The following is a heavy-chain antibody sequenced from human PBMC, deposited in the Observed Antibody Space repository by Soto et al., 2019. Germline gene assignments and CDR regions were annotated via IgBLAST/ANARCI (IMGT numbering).Heavy chain of an antibody. Sequence: QVQLVESGGGVVQPGRSLRLSCAASGFTFSSYGMHWVRQAPGKGLEWVAVISYDGSNKYYADSVKGRFTISRDNSKNTLYLQMNSLRAEDTAVYYCAKGLAYCGGDCYSHFDLWGRGTLGTVSS. D-gene: IGHD2-21*02. CDR2: ISYDGSNK. V-gene: IGHV3-30*18. CDR1: GFTFSSYG. CDR3: AKGLAYCGGDCYSHFDL. J-gene: IGHJ2*01.